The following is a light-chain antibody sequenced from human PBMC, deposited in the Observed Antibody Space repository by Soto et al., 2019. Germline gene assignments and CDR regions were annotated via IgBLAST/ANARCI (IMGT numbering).Light chain of an antibody. CDR2: GAS. V-gene: IGKV3-15*01. CDR1: QSVSS. J-gene: IGKJ4*01. Sequence: EIVMTQSPATLSVSPGYRATLSCRASQSVSSIAWYHQKPGQPPRLLIYGASRRATSIPARFSCGGSDTEFTLHISKMQSYDFADYYCQYYDKWRLSVGGGTTVEIK. CDR3: QYYDKWRLS.